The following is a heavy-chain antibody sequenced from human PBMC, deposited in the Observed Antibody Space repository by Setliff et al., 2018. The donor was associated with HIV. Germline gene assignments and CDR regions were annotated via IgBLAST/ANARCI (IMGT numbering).Heavy chain of an antibody. CDR1: GYSISSGYY. D-gene: IGHD5-12*01. V-gene: IGHV4-38-2*01. CDR3: ARRGAYGYDYLDY. J-gene: IGHJ4*02. CDR2: IFHSAST. Sequence: PSETLSLTCAVSGYSISSGYYWGWIRQSPGKGLEWIGSIFHSASTNYNPSLRRRLTISIDTSNNQFSLRLTSVTAADTAVYYCARRGAYGYDYLDYWGPGTLVTVSS.